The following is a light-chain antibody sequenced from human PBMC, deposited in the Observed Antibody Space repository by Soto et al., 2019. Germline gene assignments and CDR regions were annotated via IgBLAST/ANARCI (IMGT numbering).Light chain of an antibody. CDR3: SSYTSSSTL. J-gene: IGLJ2*01. Sequence: QSALTQPRSVSGSPGQSVTISCTGTNSDVGTYNYVSWYQQHPGKAPKLIIYDVTKRPSGVPDRFSGSKSGNTASLTISGLQAEDEADYYCSSYTSSSTLFGGGTQLTVL. CDR1: NSDVGTYNY. V-gene: IGLV2-11*01. CDR2: DVT.